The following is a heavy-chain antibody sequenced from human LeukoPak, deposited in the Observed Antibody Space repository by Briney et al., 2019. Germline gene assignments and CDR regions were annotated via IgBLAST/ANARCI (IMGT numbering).Heavy chain of an antibody. CDR2: IYPGDSDT. CDR3: ARGSADYDYYYYGMDV. Sequence: GESLKISCKGSGYSFTSYWIGWVRQMPGKGLEWMGIIYPGDSDTRYSPSFQGQVTISADKSISTAYLQWSSLKASDTAMYYCARGSADYDYYYYGMDVWGQGTTVNVSS. CDR1: GYSFTSYW. J-gene: IGHJ6*02. D-gene: IGHD4/OR15-4a*01. V-gene: IGHV5-51*01.